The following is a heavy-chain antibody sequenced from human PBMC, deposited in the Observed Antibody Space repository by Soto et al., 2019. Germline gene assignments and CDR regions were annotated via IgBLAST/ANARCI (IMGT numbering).Heavy chain of an antibody. CDR3: ARDQDGSGRYYFNWFDP. CDR1: GYTFSRYY. V-gene: IGHV1-46*01. J-gene: IGHJ5*02. D-gene: IGHD3-10*01. CDR2: INPSGGST. Sequence: GASVKVSCKASGYTFSRYYLHWVRQAPGQGLEWMGIINPSGGSTSYAQKFQGRVTLTRDTSTSTAYMELSSLKSEDTAVYYCARDQDGSGRYYFNWFDPWGQGTLVTVSS.